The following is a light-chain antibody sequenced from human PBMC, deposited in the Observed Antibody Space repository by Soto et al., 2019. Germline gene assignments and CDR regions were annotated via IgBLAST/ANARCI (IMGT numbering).Light chain of an antibody. CDR2: DAS. CDR1: QSISSW. J-gene: IGKJ1*01. Sequence: DIQMTQSPSTLSASVGDRVTITCRASQSISSWLAWYQQKPGKAPKLLIYDASSLESGVPSRFNGSGSGTEFTLTISSLQPDDFATYCCQQYNSYYQTFGQGTKVEIK. V-gene: IGKV1-5*01. CDR3: QQYNSYYQT.